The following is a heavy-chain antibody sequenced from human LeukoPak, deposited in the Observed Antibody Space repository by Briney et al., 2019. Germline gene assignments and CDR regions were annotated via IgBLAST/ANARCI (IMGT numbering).Heavy chain of an antibody. V-gene: IGHV4-59*01. D-gene: IGHD6-6*01. CDR2: IYYSGST. CDR3: ARVAARAYYYYYMDV. J-gene: IGHJ6*03. Sequence: PSETLSLTCTVSGGSISSYNWSWIRQPPGKGLEWIGYIYYSGSTNYNPSLKSRVTISVDTSKNQFSLKLSSVTAADTAVYYCARVAARAYYYYYMDVWGKGTTVTVSS. CDR1: GGSISSYN.